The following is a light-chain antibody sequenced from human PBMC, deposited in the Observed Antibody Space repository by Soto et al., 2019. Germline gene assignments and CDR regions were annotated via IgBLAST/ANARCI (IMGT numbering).Light chain of an antibody. J-gene: IGKJ1*01. V-gene: IGKV1-5*03. CDR3: LQYNGFTRT. CDR1: QNIGRY. Sequence: DIQITQSPSTLSASIGDRVIITCRASQNIGRYLAWYQQKPGEAPKFLIYAASSLERGVPSRFSGGRSETEFTLTISGLQPDDFATYYCLQYNGFTRTFGQGTKVDIK. CDR2: AAS.